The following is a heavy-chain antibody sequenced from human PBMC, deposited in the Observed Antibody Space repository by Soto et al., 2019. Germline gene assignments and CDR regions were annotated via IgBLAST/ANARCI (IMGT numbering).Heavy chain of an antibody. D-gene: IGHD2-15*01. CDR2: ISYDGSRK. CDR1: GFTFSRYA. Sequence: QVQLVESGGGVVQPGRSLRLSCAASGFTFSRYAMHWVRQAPGKGLEWVSMISYDGSRKFYADSVKGRFTISRDHSKNTLYLRINRRSTEATAVYYCVKSCSGGLCSFVEYWGQGTLVTVSS. CDR3: VKSCSGGLCSFVEY. J-gene: IGHJ4*02. V-gene: IGHV3-30*04.